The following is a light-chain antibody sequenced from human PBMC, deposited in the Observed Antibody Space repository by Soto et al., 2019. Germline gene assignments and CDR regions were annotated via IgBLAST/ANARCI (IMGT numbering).Light chain of an antibody. CDR1: KSVSSY. V-gene: IGKV3-11*01. Sequence: EIVLPQSPATLSLSPGERATLSCRASKSVSSYFSWYQQKPGQATSLLIYDASNRATGIPARFSGTGSGTDFTLTISSLEPEDCSVYSCQQLRNWLPFSCGPATKADIK. CDR2: DAS. CDR3: QQLRNWLPFS. J-gene: IGKJ3*01.